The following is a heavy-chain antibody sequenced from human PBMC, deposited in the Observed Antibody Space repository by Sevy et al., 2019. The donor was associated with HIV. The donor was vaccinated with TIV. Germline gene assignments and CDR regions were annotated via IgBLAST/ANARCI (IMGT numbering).Heavy chain of an antibody. CDR1: GGSISSSDYY. V-gene: IGHV4-39*01. Sequence: SETLSLTCNVSGGSISSSDYYWSWIRQPPGKKLEWIGNIYYSGVTYYNPSLKSRVTIFEDTSKNQFSLKVTSMTAADTAVYYCARHLIRADGSYYYYMDVWGKGTTVTVSS. J-gene: IGHJ6*03. CDR3: ARHLIRADGSYYYYMDV. CDR2: IYYSGVT. D-gene: IGHD5-12*01.